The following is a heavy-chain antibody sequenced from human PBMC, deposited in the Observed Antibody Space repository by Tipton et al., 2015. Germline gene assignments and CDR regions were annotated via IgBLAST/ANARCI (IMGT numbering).Heavy chain of an antibody. CDR1: GGSISSHY. Sequence: TLSLTCTVSGGSISSHYWSWIRQSPGKGLEWIGYIYYIGSTNYNPSLKGRLTMSIDTSKNQFSLNLSSVTAADTAGYYCARTGYCSGGSCHFDAFDIWGRGTMVTVSS. J-gene: IGHJ3*02. V-gene: IGHV4-59*11. CDR3: ARTGYCSGGSCHFDAFDI. CDR2: IYYIGST. D-gene: IGHD2-15*01.